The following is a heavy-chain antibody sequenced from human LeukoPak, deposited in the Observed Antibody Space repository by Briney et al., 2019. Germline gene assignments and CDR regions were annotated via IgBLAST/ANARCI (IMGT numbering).Heavy chain of an antibody. CDR1: GYTFTGYY. J-gene: IGHJ4*02. D-gene: IGHD6-6*01. CDR3: ARDLVAARLQEVDY. Sequence: ASVKVSCKASGYTFTGYYMHWVRQAPGQGLEWMGWINPNSGGTNYAQKFQGRVTMTRDTSISTAYMELSRLRSDDTAVYYCARDLVAARLQEVDYWGQGTLVTVSS. V-gene: IGHV1-2*02. CDR2: INPNSGGT.